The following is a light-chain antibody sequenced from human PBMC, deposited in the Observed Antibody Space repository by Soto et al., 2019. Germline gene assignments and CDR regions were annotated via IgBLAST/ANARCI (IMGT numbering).Light chain of an antibody. CDR2: DAS. CDR1: QSIDRW. V-gene: IGKV1-5*01. J-gene: IGKJ4*01. Sequence: DIQMTKSPSTLSASVGDRVTITCRASQSIDRWLAWYQQRPGKAPRLLLYDASNLEGGVPSRFSGSGSGTEFTLTISSLQDDDFAAYYCQQYRSYSLTFGGGTKLEIK. CDR3: QQYRSYSLT.